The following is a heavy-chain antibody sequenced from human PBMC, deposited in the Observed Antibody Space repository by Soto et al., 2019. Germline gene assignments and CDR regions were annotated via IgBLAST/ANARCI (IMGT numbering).Heavy chain of an antibody. CDR2: MSHSGST. Sequence: QVQLQESGPGLVKPSQTLSLTCTVSGGSLTTDDYYWSWIRQHPGKGLEWIGYMSHSGSTFYNPSLKSRITMSVDTTHILFSLKLTSMTAADTAVYYCARENLLYCGRGCYSSLFDSWGQGTLVMVSS. J-gene: IGHJ4*02. V-gene: IGHV4-31*03. CDR3: ARENLLYCGRGCYSSLFDS. D-gene: IGHD2-21*02. CDR1: GGSLTTDDYY.